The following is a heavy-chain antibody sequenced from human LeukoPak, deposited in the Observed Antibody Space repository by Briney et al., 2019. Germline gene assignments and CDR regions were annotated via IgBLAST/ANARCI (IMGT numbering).Heavy chain of an antibody. V-gene: IGHV3-30*03. D-gene: IGHD3-16*01. Sequence: GGSLRLSCAASGFTFSAYGMHWVRQAPGKGLEWVAVISLDGSKKYYTDSVKGRFTISRDNSKNTLFLQMNSLRAEDTAVYYCARDYAYRVLIYWGQGTLVTVSS. CDR1: GFTFSAYG. CDR3: ARDYAYRVLIY. CDR2: ISLDGSKK. J-gene: IGHJ4*02.